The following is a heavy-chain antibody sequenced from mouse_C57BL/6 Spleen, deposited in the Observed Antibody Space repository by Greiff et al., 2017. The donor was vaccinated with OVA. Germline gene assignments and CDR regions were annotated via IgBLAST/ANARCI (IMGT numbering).Heavy chain of an antibody. D-gene: IGHD3-3*01. J-gene: IGHJ3*01. V-gene: IGHV5-9-1*02. CDR2: ISSGGDYI. CDR1: GFTFSSYA. CDR3: TREGTGFAY. Sequence: DVMLVESGEGLVKPGGSLKLSCAASGFTFSSYAMSWVRQTPEKRLEWVAYISSGGDYIYYADTVKGRFTISRDNARNTLYLQMSSLKYEDTAMYYCTREGTGFAYWGQGTLVTVSA.